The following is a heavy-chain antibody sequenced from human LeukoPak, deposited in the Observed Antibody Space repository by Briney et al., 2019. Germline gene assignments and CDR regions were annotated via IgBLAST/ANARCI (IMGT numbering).Heavy chain of an antibody. CDR3: AKRDTSNSFYFDY. CDR2: IVKRGGCT. CDR1: GLPFSNHA. V-gene: IGHV3-23*05. Sequence: GGSLRLSCAASGLPFSNHAMLWVRQAPGKGLEWVSAIVKRGGCTSYDDPVKGRLTRSRNNSKNTLYLQENSLRAEDKAVYYCAKRDTSNSFYFDYWGEGTLVTVSS. J-gene: IGHJ4*02. D-gene: IGHD5-18*01.